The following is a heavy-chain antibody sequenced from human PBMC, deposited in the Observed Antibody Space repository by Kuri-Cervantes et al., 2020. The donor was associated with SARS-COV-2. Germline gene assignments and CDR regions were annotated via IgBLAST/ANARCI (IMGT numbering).Heavy chain of an antibody. Sequence: SQTLSLTCAVSGYSISSGYYWGWTRQPPGKGLEWIGGIYDSGSTYYNPYLMIRVTISVDTSKNQFSLTLSSGPAADTAVYYCALRPLAWYYYYMDVWGKGTTVTVSS. CDR1: GYSISSGYY. J-gene: IGHJ6*03. V-gene: IGHV4-38-2*01. CDR2: IYDSGST. D-gene: IGHD2-21*01. CDR3: ALRPLAWYYYYMDV.